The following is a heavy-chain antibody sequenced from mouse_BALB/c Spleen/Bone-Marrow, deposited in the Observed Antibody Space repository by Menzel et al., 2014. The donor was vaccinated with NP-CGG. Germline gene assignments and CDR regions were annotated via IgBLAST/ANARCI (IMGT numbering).Heavy chain of an antibody. CDR3: ARHGGGSSLWYFDV. CDR1: GFTFSDYY. CDR2: ISDGGSDT. Sequence: EVQLQESGGGLVKPGGSLKLSCAASGFTFSDYYMYWVRQTPEKRLEWVATISDGGSDTYYPDSVKGRFTISRDNDKNPLYLQMSGLRSEDTAMYYCARHGGGSSLWYFDVWGAGTTVTVSS. V-gene: IGHV5-4*02. J-gene: IGHJ1*01. D-gene: IGHD1-1*01.